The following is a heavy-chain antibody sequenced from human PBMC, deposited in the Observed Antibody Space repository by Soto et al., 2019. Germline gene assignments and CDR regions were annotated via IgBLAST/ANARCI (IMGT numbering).Heavy chain of an antibody. J-gene: IGHJ4*02. D-gene: IGHD2-15*01. CDR3: AKDRTVLGYCSGGSCYSDY. CDR2: ISGGGGST. Sequence: EVQLLESGGGLVQPGGSLRLSCAASGFTFSSYAMSWVRQAPGKGLEWVSGISGGGGSTYYANSVNGRFTISRDNSKNTLYLQMNSLRVEDTAVYYCAKDRTVLGYCSGGSCYSDYWGQGTLVTVSS. V-gene: IGHV3-23*01. CDR1: GFTFSSYA.